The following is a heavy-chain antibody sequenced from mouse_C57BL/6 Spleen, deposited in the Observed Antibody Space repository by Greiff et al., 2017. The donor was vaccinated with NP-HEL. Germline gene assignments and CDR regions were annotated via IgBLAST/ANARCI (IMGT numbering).Heavy chain of an antibody. V-gene: IGHV6-6*01. CDR3: TMLLWYPYAMDY. Sequence: EVQLQQSGGGLVQPGGSMKLSCAASGFTFSDAWMDWVRQSPEKGLEWVAEIRNKANNHATYYAESVKGRFTISRDDSKSSVYLQMNSLRAEDTGIYYCTMLLWYPYAMDYWGQGTSVTVSS. J-gene: IGHJ4*01. CDR2: IRNKANNHAT. D-gene: IGHD2-1*01. CDR1: GFTFSDAW.